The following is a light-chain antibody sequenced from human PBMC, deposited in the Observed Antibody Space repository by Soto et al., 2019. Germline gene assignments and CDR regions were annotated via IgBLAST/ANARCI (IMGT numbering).Light chain of an antibody. J-gene: IGLJ2*01. Sequence: QSALTQPASVSGSPGQSITFSCTGTSSDVGGYNYVSWYQQHPGKAPELIIFEVSNRPSGVSSRFSGSKSGNTASLTISGLQAEDEADYYCSSYTSSSTLIFGGGTKVTVL. CDR1: SSDVGGYNY. V-gene: IGLV2-14*01. CDR2: EVS. CDR3: SSYTSSSTLI.